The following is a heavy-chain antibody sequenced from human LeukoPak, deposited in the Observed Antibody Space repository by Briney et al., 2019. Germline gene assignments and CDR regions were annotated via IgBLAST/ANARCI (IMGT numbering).Heavy chain of an antibody. V-gene: IGHV4-61*02. CDR1: AGSISSGSYY. J-gene: IGHJ4*02. CDR2: IYTSRST. D-gene: IGHD2-15*01. Sequence: SQTLSLTGTGSAGSISSGSYYWSWIRQPAGKVLEWIGRIYTSRSTNYNPSLKSRVTISVDTSKNQFSMKLSSVTAADTAVYYCARGPTYCSSSSCLQGEWGQGTLVTVSS. CDR3: ARGPTYCSSSSCLQGE.